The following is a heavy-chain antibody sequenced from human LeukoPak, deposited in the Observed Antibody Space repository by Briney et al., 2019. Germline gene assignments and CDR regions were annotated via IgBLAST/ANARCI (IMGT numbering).Heavy chain of an antibody. Sequence: PGGSLRLSCAASGFTFSRSWMHWVRQATGKGLEWVSATSSSDDGTYHADSVRGRFTIYRDNFRNTLYLQMNRLRVEDAALYYCARAPVTSCRGAFCYPFDLWGQGVLVTVSS. V-gene: IGHV3-23*01. CDR1: GFTFSRSW. CDR3: ARAPVTSCRGAFCYPFDL. J-gene: IGHJ4*02. CDR2: TSSSDDGT. D-gene: IGHD2-21*01.